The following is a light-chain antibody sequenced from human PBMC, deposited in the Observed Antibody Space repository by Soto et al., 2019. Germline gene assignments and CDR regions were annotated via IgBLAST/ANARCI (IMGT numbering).Light chain of an antibody. CDR1: QSLLYGDGKTY. Sequence: DVVLTQTPLSLSVTPGQPASMSCKSSQSLLYGDGKTYLYWYLQRPGQPPQLLIYDGSNRFSGVPARFSGRGSGTEFTLTISSLEPEDFAVYYCQQRSDWHRTFGQGTKVDIK. CDR2: DGS. CDR3: QQRSDWHRT. J-gene: IGKJ1*01. V-gene: IGKV2D-29*01.